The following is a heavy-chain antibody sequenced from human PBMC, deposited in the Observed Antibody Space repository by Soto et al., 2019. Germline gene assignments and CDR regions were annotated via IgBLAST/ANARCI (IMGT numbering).Heavy chain of an antibody. CDR2: INPSGGST. Sequence: SLQVSCKASGYTFTSYYMHWVRQAPGQGLEWMGIINPSGGSTSYAQKFQGRVTMTRDTSTSTVYMELSSLRSEDTAVYYCARGSVGDKKPYYYGMEVWGQGTTVTV. D-gene: IGHD3-16*01. CDR3: ARGSVGDKKPYYYGMEV. J-gene: IGHJ6*02. V-gene: IGHV1-46*01. CDR1: GYTFTSYY.